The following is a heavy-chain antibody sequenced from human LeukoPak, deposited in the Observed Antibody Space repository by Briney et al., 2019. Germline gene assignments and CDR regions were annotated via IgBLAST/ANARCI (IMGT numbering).Heavy chain of an antibody. J-gene: IGHJ4*02. CDR3: ATVRHSIGWYGSLGGFDY. Sequence: ASVKVSCKVSGYTLTELSMHWVRQAPGKGLEWMGGFDPEDGETIYAQKFQGRVTKTEDTSTDTAYMELSSLRSEDTAVYYCATVRHSIGWYGSLGGFDYWGQGTLVTVSS. V-gene: IGHV1-24*01. CDR2: FDPEDGET. CDR1: GYTLTELS. D-gene: IGHD6-19*01.